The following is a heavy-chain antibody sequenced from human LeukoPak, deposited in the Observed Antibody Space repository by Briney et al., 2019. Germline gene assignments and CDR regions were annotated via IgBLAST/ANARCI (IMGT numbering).Heavy chain of an antibody. CDR1: GFTFSSYA. D-gene: IGHD3-22*01. CDR3: ARDEITMIISTLEY. J-gene: IGHJ4*02. CDR2: IWYDGSNK. V-gene: IGHV3-33*08. Sequence: GGSLRLSCAASGFTFSSYAMHWVRQAPGKGLEWVAVIWYDGSNKYYADSVKGRFTISRDNSKNTLYLQMNSLRAEDTAVYYCARDEITMIISTLEYWGQGTLVTVSS.